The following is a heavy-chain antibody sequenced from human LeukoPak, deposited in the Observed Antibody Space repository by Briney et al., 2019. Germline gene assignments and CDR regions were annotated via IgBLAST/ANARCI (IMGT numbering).Heavy chain of an antibody. Sequence: PSETLSLTCTVSGDSISSYYWSWIRQPPGEGLEWIGYIYYSGSTNYNPSLKSRVTISVDTSKNQFSLKLSSVTAADTALYYCARGGAQGELLIFDYWGQGTLVTVSS. V-gene: IGHV4-59*01. CDR2: IYYSGST. D-gene: IGHD1-26*01. CDR3: ARGGAQGELLIFDY. CDR1: GDSISSYY. J-gene: IGHJ4*02.